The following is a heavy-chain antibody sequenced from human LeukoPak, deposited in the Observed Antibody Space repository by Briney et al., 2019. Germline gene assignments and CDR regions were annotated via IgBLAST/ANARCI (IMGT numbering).Heavy chain of an antibody. J-gene: IGHJ5*02. D-gene: IGHD4-17*01. CDR1: GGSISSYY. V-gene: IGHV4-59*01. Sequence: MPSETLSLTCTVSGGSISSYYWSWIRQPPGKGLEWIGYIYYSGSTDYKPSLKSRVTISVDTSKNQFSLKLSSVTAADTAVYYCAGATVRWWFDPWGQGTLVTVSS. CDR3: AGATVRWWFDP. CDR2: IYYSGST.